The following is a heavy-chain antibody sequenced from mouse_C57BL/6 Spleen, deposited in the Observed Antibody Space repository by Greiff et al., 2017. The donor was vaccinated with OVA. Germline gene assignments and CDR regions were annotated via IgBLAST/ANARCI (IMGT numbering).Heavy chain of an antibody. V-gene: IGHV2-2*01. Sequence: VMLVESGPGLVQPSQSLSITCTVSGFSLTSYGVHWVRQSPGKGLEWLGVIWSGGSTDYNAAFISKLSISKDNSKSQVFFKMNSLQADDTAIYYCARAEPLYYFDDWGQGTTLTVSS. J-gene: IGHJ2*01. CDR1: GFSLTSYG. CDR2: IWSGGST. CDR3: ARAEPLYYFDD.